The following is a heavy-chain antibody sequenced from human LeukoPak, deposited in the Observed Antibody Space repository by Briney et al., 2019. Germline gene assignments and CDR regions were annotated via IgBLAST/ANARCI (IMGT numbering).Heavy chain of an antibody. CDR3: ARARAVSYGGYYYFDS. V-gene: IGHV1-8*02. J-gene: IGHJ4*02. CDR1: GYTFASYD. Sequence: GASVKVSCKASGYTFASYDLQWVRRAAGQGLEWLGWMNPNTGNTGYAQKFQGRVAMTRDTSISTAYMELRSLRYEDTAVYYCARARAVSYGGYYYFDSWGQGTLVTVSS. CDR2: MNPNTGNT. D-gene: IGHD3-22*01.